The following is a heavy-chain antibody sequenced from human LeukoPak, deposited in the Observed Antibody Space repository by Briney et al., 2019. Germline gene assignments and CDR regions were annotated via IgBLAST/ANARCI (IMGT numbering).Heavy chain of an antibody. D-gene: IGHD3-10*01. J-gene: IGHJ4*02. CDR3: ARDKDYYGSGSYSYYFDY. CDR1: GGSISSYY. Sequence: PSETLSLTCTVSGGSISSYYWSWIRQPPGKGLEWIGYIYYSGSTNYNPSLKSRVTISVDTSKNQFSLKLSSVTAADTAVYYCARDKDYYGSGSYSYYFDYWGQGTLVTVSS. V-gene: IGHV4-59*01. CDR2: IYYSGST.